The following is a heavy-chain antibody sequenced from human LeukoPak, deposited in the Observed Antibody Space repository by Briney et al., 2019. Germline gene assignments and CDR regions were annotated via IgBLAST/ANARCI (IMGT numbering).Heavy chain of an antibody. V-gene: IGHV4-59*01. Sequence: SETLSLTCTVSGGSISSYYWSWIRQPPGKGLEWIGYISDSGSTNYNPSLKSRVTISLDTSKNQFSLKLSSVTAADTAVYYCAGGVDCSSTSCYVQKPIGAFDIWGQGTMVTVSS. CDR3: AGGVDCSSTSCYVQKPIGAFDI. CDR2: ISDSGST. D-gene: IGHD2-2*01. J-gene: IGHJ3*02. CDR1: GGSISSYY.